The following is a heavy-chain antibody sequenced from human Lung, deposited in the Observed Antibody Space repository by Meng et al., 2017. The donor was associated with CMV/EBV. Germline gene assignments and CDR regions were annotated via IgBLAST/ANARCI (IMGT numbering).Heavy chain of an antibody. CDR3: ATGATLDY. CDR1: GFTVSSNY. CDR2: IYSGGST. Sequence: GGSXRLSCAASGFTVSSNYMSWVRQAPGKGLEWVSVIYSGGSTYYADSVKGRFTISRDNAKSSLYLTMDNLAVEDTAVYYCATGATLDYWGQGTLVTVSS. V-gene: IGHV3-66*01. D-gene: IGHD3-10*01. J-gene: IGHJ4*02.